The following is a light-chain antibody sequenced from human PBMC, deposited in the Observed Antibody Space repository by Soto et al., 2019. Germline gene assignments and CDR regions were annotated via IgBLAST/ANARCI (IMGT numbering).Light chain of an antibody. Sequence: EIVLTQSPGTLSLSPGERATLSCRASQSVSSSYLAWYQQKPGQAPRLLIYAASSRATGIPDRFSGSGSGRDFTLTISRLEPEDFGGYYCQQYGSSLFTFGPGTKVDIK. CDR2: AAS. CDR1: QSVSSSY. J-gene: IGKJ3*01. V-gene: IGKV3-20*01. CDR3: QQYGSSLFT.